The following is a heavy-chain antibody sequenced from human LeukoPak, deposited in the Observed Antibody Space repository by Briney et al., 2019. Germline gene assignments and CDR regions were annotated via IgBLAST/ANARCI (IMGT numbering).Heavy chain of an antibody. CDR2: IYSGGTT. CDR1: GFTVSSNY. V-gene: IGHV3-66*01. Sequence: GGSLRLSCAASGFTVSSNYISWVRQAPGKGLEWVSLIYSGGTTYYADSVKGRFTISRDNSKNTLYLQMNSLRAEDTATYFCAGEGSGWLPNFWGQGTLVTVS. J-gene: IGHJ4*02. CDR3: AGEGSGWLPNF. D-gene: IGHD6-19*01.